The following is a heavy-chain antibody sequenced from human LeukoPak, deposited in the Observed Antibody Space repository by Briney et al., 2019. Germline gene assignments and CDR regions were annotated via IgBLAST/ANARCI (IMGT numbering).Heavy chain of an antibody. J-gene: IGHJ4*02. V-gene: IGHV1-3*03. CDR3: ARAPTDSSSWYPVDY. CDR1: GYTFTTYA. Sequence: GASVTVSCKVSGYTFTTYAMHWVRQAPGQRLEWMGWINAGNGNTKYSQEFQGRVTITRDTSASTAYMELSSLRSEDMAVYYCARAPTDSSSWYPVDYWGQGTLVTVSS. D-gene: IGHD6-13*01. CDR2: INAGNGNT.